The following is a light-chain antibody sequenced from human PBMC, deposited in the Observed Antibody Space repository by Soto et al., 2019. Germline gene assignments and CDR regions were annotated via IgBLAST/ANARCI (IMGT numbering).Light chain of an antibody. Sequence: DIPMTQSPSALSASVGDRVTITCRASQRINNYLNWYQQKPGKAPKLLIYAASSLQSGVPSRFSGSGSGTDFTLTISCLQSEDFATYYCQQYYSYPITFGQGTLLEIK. CDR2: AAS. V-gene: IGKV1-39*01. CDR3: QQYYSYPIT. J-gene: IGKJ5*01. CDR1: QRINNY.